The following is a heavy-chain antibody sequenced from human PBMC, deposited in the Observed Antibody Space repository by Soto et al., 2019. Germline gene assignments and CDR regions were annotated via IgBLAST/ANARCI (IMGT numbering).Heavy chain of an antibody. CDR3: ARYSSSLDY. Sequence: QVELVQSGAEVKKPGASVKVSCKASGYTFTNYAFTWVRQAPGQGLEWMGWISAYNGNTSYAQKLQGRVTMTTDTSTTTAYMELRTLRSDDTAVYYCARYSSSLDYWGQGTLVTVSS. J-gene: IGHJ4*02. V-gene: IGHV1-18*01. D-gene: IGHD6-6*01. CDR2: ISAYNGNT. CDR1: GYTFTNYA.